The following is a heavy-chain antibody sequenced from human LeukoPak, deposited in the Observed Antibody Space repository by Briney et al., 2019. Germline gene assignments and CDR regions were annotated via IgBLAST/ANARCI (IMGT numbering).Heavy chain of an antibody. CDR1: GFSFCDKY. CDR3: ARDSNSFPNFFDL. V-gene: IGHV3-53*01. Sequence: GGSLRLSCAASGFSFCDKYMSWVRQAPGKGLEWVSLIYSAGDTFYSDSVRGRFTVSRDNSKNTLYLQMNSLRAEDTAFYYCARDSNSFPNFFDLWGQGTLVTVSS. CDR2: IYSAGDT. J-gene: IGHJ4*02. D-gene: IGHD4-23*01.